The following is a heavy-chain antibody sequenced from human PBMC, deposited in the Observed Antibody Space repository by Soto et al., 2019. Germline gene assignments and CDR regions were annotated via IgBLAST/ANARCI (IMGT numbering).Heavy chain of an antibody. CDR3: ARGYPRSILSTSLTTSYWFDS. J-gene: IGHJ5*01. CDR1: GESLRGYY. CDR2: INHRGTT. D-gene: IGHD2-21*01. V-gene: IGHV4-34*04. Sequence: QVQLQQWGTGLLKPSETLSLHCAVYGESLRGYYWSWIRQTPAMGLEWIGEINHRGTTNHDSSLTSRAIISIDTSKNQVSLRLNYVTAADTAVYYCARGYPRSILSTSLTTSYWFDSWGQGTPVTVSS.